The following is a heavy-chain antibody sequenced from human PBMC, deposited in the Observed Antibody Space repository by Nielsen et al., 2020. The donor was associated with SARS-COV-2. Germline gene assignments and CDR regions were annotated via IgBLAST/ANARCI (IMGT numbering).Heavy chain of an antibody. CDR2: TSYDGNT. J-gene: IGHJ5*02. D-gene: IGHD2-15*01. CDR1: GDSITSGGSH. V-gene: IGHV4-31*03. CDR3: ARGAAWFDP. Sequence: SETLSLTCTVSGDSITSGGSHWSWIRHHPSRGLEWLGFTSYDGNTYSNPSLESRLIISVDTSENQFSLRLNSVTAADTAIYFRARGAAWFDPWGQGTRVTVSS.